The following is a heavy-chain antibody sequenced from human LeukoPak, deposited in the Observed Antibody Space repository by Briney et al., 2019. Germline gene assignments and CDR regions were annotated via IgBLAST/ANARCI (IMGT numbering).Heavy chain of an antibody. CDR1: GGSVSGYH. J-gene: IGHJ4*02. CDR2: INDSGSS. Sequence: PSDTLSLTCAVYGGSVSGYHWTWIRQPPGKGLEYIGEINDSGSSIYNPSLKNRVTISVDTSKKQISVNLTSVTAADTGVYYCARGPHQQWPPMQYWGQGSLVTVSS. V-gene: IGHV4-34*01. D-gene: IGHD6-19*01. CDR3: ARGPHQQWPPMQY.